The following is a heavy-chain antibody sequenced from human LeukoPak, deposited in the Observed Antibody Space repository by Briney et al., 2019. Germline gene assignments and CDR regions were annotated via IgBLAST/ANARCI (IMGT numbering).Heavy chain of an antibody. CDR2: ISSSGSTI. Sequence: GGSLRLSCAASGFTFSDYYMSWIRQAPGKGLEWVSYISSSGSTIYYADSVKGRFTISRDNAKNSLYLQMNSLRAEDAAVYYCAKDVGKWESLHFFDYWGQGTLVTVSS. D-gene: IGHD1-26*01. CDR1: GFTFSDYY. CDR3: AKDVGKWESLHFFDY. V-gene: IGHV3-11*01. J-gene: IGHJ4*02.